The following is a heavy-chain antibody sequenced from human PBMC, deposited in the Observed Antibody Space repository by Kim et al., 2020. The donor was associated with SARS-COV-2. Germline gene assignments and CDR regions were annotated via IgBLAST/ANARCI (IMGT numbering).Heavy chain of an antibody. CDR1: GGTFSSYA. D-gene: IGHD3-16*01. CDR3: ARVALQYYDYVWGVYYYYGMDV. V-gene: IGHV1-69*04. CDR2: IIPILGIA. J-gene: IGHJ6*02. Sequence: SVKVSCKASGGTFSSYAISWVRQAPGQGLEWMGRIIPILGIANYAQKFQGRVTITADKSTSTAYMELSSRRSEDTAVYYCARVALQYYDYVWGVYYYYGMDVWGQGTTVTVSS.